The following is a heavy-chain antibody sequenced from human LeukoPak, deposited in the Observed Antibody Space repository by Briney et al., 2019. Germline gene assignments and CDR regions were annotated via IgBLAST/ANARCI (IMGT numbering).Heavy chain of an antibody. CDR1: GFTFSSYS. D-gene: IGHD6-19*01. V-gene: IGHV3-21*01. CDR2: ISSSSSYI. J-gene: IGHJ4*02. Sequence: GGSLRLSCAASGFTFSSYSMNWVRQAPGKGLEWVSSISSSSSYIYYADSVKGRFTISRDNAKNSLYLQMNSLRAEDTAVYYCARDRDGYSSGRAGLNWGQGTLVTVSS. CDR3: ARDRDGYSSGRAGLN.